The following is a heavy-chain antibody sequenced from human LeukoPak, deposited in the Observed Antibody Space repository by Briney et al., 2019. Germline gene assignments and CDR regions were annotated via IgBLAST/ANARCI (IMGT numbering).Heavy chain of an antibody. CDR3: ARSGPYFDY. J-gene: IGHJ4*02. CDR2: INPNSGGT. Sequence: VASVKVSCKASGYTFTGYYMHWVRQAPGQGLEWMGWINPNSGGTNYAQKFQGRVTMTRDTSISTVYMEMSSLRSDDAAVYYCARSGPYFDYWGQGTLVTVSS. V-gene: IGHV1-2*02. D-gene: IGHD1-26*01. CDR1: GYTFTGYY.